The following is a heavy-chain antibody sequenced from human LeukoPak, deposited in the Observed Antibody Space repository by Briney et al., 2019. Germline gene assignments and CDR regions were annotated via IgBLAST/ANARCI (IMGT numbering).Heavy chain of an antibody. CDR1: GFTFSIYA. V-gene: IGHV3-23*01. CDR3: ASGLEIEGPVLTGYYTPFDY. J-gene: IGHJ4*02. D-gene: IGHD3-9*01. CDR2: VSGSGHST. Sequence: GGSLRLSCAASGFTFSIYAMSWVRQAPGKGLEWVSTVSGSGHSTFYADSVKGRFTISRDNSKNTLYLQISSLKADDTAVYYCASGLEIEGPVLTGYYTPFDYWGQGTLVTVSS.